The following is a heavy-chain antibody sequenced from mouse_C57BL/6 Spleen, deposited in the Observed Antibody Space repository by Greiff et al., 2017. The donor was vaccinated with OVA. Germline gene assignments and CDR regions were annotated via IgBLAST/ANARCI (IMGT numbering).Heavy chain of an antibody. Sequence: VQLQQSGAELVKPGASVKISCKASGYAFSSYWMNWVKQRPGKGLEWIGQIYPGDGDTNYNGKFKGKATLTADKSSSTAYMRLSSLTSEDSAVYFCARKAGNSYWYFDVWGTGTTVTVSS. D-gene: IGHD2-1*01. CDR1: GYAFSSYW. J-gene: IGHJ1*03. CDR3: ARKAGNSYWYFDV. V-gene: IGHV1-80*01. CDR2: IYPGDGDT.